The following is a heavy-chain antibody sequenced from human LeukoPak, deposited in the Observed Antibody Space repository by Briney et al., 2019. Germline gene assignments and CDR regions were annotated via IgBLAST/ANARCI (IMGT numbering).Heavy chain of an antibody. CDR1: GYRFTNYW. CDR2: IYPGDSDT. V-gene: IGHV5-51*01. D-gene: IGHD3-22*01. Sequence: GESLKTSCKGSGYRFTNYWIGWVRQIPGKGLELMGSIYPGDSDTRYSPSFQGQVTISADKSITTAYLQWSSLKASDTAKYYCTRQGVYYSDSSAYYYWGPGTLVTVSS. CDR3: TRQGVYYSDSSAYYY. J-gene: IGHJ4*02.